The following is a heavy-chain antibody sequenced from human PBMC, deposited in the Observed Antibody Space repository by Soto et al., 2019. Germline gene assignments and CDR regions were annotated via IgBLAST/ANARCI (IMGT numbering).Heavy chain of an antibody. Sequence: PGGSLRLSCAAAGFTFSSYIMNWVRQAPGKGLEWVSYISSTSGTVYYADSVKGRFTISRDNAKNSLFLQMNSLRDEDTAVYYCARDFWTGYDVWGQGTTVTVSS. J-gene: IGHJ6*02. CDR2: ISSTSGTV. CDR3: ARDFWTGYDV. D-gene: IGHD3-3*01. CDR1: GFTFSSYI. V-gene: IGHV3-48*02.